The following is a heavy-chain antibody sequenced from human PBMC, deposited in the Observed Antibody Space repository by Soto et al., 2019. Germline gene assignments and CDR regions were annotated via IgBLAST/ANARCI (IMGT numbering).Heavy chain of an antibody. CDR1: GFTFSSYA. CDR3: AKRGGGYSYGPLDY. Sequence: LRLSCAASGFTFSSYAMSWVRQAPGKGLEWVSAISGSGGSTYYADSVKGRFTISRDNSKNTLYLQMNSLRAEDTAVYYCAKRGGGYSYGPLDYWGQGTLVTVSS. J-gene: IGHJ4*02. V-gene: IGHV3-23*01. D-gene: IGHD5-18*01. CDR2: ISGSGGST.